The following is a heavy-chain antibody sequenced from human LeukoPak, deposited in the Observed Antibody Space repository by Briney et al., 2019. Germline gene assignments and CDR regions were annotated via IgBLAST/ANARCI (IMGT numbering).Heavy chain of an antibody. D-gene: IGHD3-22*01. CDR3: ARSPPEWLLREEGYFDY. CDR2: LYHSGST. V-gene: IGHV4-38-2*01. J-gene: IGHJ4*02. Sequence: PSETLSLTRAVSVYSLSRGYSWGWTRQPPGKGLEGIGRLYHSGSTYYNPSLKSRVTISVDTSKNQFSLKLSSVTAADTAVYYCARSPPEWLLREEGYFDYWGQGTLVTVSS. CDR1: VYSLSRGYS.